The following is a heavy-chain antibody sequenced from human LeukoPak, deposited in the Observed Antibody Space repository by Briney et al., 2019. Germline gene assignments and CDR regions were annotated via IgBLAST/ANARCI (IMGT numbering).Heavy chain of an antibody. V-gene: IGHV3-30*18. CDR1: GFTFRNFG. D-gene: IGHD2-15*01. Sequence: GGSLRLSCTASGFTFRNFGMHWARQASGKGLEWVALISYDGTNKYYADSVKGRFTISRDNSKNTLYLQMNSLRAEDAAVYYCAKIESRYCRGASCYWEGSYYYYGIDVWGKGTTVTVSS. CDR3: AKIESRYCRGASCYWEGSYYYYGIDV. J-gene: IGHJ6*04. CDR2: ISYDGTNK.